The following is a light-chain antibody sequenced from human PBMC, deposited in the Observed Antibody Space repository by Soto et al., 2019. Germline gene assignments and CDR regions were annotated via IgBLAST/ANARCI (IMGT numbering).Light chain of an antibody. CDR1: QSVGTW. CDR3: QLYNRNTWS. CDR2: GAS. Sequence: DIQMTQSASTLSASVGGRVTITCRASQSVGTWVAWYQQKPGKAPKLLIYGASNLESGVPSRFSGSGSGTEFTLTITTLQPDDFATYFCQLYNRNTWSFGPGTKVDIK. V-gene: IGKV1-5*01. J-gene: IGKJ1*01.